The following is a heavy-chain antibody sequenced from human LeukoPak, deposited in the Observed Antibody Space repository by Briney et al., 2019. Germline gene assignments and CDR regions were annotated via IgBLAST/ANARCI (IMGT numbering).Heavy chain of an antibody. V-gene: IGHV1-2*02. CDR3: ARDPKRYLGESLGD. CDR2: INPNSGGT. CDR1: GYTFTSYY. D-gene: IGHD3-10*01. Sequence: ASAKVSCKASGYTFTSYYMHWVRQAPGQGLEWMGWINPNSGGTNYAQKFQGRVTMTRDTSISPAYMELSRLRSDDTSVYYCARDPKRYLGESLGDWGQGTLVTVSS. J-gene: IGHJ4*02.